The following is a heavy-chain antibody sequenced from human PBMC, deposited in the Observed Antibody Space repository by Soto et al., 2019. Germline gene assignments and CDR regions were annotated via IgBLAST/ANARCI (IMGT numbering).Heavy chain of an antibody. CDR1: GFTVSSNY. J-gene: IGHJ4*02. V-gene: IGHV3-53*01. D-gene: IGHD1-26*01. CDR3: ARDFPFSEYRFSGSYYYNY. CDR2: IYSGGST. Sequence: GGSLRLSCAASGFTVSSNYMSWVRQAPGKGLEWVSVIYSGGSTYYADSVKGRFTISRDNSKNTLYLQMNSLRAEDTAVYYCARDFPFSEYRFSGSYYYNYWGQGTLVTV.